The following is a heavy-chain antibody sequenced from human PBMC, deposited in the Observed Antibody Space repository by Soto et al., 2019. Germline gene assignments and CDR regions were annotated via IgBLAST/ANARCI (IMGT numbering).Heavy chain of an antibody. Sequence: HLQLQESGPGLVKPSETLSLMCSVSDDSINSDKFYWGWIRQPPGKGLEWIGSIYYRGNAYYNPSLQTRVTISLDKSKSQFSLKLNSVTAADSAVYFCARLEGLATISYYFDFLGPGALVTVSS. J-gene: IGHJ4*02. CDR1: DDSINSDKFY. CDR2: IYYRGNA. CDR3: ARLEGLATISYYFDF. D-gene: IGHD3-9*01. V-gene: IGHV4-39*01.